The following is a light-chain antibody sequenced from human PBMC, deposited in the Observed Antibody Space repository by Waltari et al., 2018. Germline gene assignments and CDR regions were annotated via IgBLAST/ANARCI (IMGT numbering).Light chain of an antibody. Sequence: YQQHPGKAPRLMIFDVSNRPSGVSTRFPCSKSCNTSSLTISGLQAEDEADYYCHSYAGGCTYAIFGGGTKLTVL. CDR3: HSYAGGCTYAI. V-gene: IGLV2-14*03. J-gene: IGLJ2*01. CDR2: DVS.